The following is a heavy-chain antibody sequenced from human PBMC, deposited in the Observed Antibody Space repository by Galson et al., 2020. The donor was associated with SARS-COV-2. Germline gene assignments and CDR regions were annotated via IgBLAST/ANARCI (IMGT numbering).Heavy chain of an antibody. J-gene: IGHJ4*02. Sequence: SETLSLTCAVYGGSFSGYYWSWIRQPPGKGLEWIGEINHSGSTNYNPSLKSRVTISVDTSKNQFSLKLSSVTAADTAVYYCARGSPYDYGDYGSDYWCQGTLVTVSS. V-gene: IGHV4-34*01. CDR2: INHSGST. D-gene: IGHD4-17*01. CDR1: GGSFSGYY. CDR3: ARGSPYDYGDYGSDY.